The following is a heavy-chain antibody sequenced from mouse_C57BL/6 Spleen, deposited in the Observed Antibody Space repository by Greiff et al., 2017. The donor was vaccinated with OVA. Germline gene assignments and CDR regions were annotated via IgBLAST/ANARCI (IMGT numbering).Heavy chain of an antibody. CDR3: ARTPLGRGSPFAY. V-gene: IGHV1-61*01. CDR1: GYTFTSYW. CDR2: IYPSDSET. J-gene: IGHJ3*01. Sequence: QVQLQQPGAELVRPGSSVKLSCKASGYTFTSYWMDWVKQRPGQGLEWIGNIYPSDSETHYNQKFKDKATLTVDKSSSTAYMQLSSLTSEDSAVYYCARTPLGRGSPFAYWGQGTLVTVSA. D-gene: IGHD4-1*01.